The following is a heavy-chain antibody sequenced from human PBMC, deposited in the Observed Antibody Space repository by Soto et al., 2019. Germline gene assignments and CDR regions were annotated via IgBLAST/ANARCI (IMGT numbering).Heavy chain of an antibody. CDR1: GGPISSGGYY. D-gene: IGHD4-4*01. CDR3: AGGNYDYYYAMDV. V-gene: IGHV4-31*03. J-gene: IGHJ6*02. CDR2: IYYSGST. Sequence: SETLSLTCTVSGGPISSGGYYWSWIRQHPGKGLEWIGYIYYSGSTYYNPSLKSRVTISVDTSKNQFSLKLSSVTAADTAVHYCAGGNYDYYYAMDVWGQGTTVTVSS.